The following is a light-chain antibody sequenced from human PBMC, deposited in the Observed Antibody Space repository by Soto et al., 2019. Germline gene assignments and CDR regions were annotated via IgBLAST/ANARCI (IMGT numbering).Light chain of an antibody. CDR2: DAS. CDR1: QNINNY. CDR3: QQYENLPT. V-gene: IGKV1-33*01. J-gene: IGKJ5*01. Sequence: DLQMTQSPSSLSASVVDRVTITCQASQNINNYLNWYQQKPGRAPKLLIYDASNLEAGVPSRFRGSGSGTDFTFTISRLQPEDIATYYCQQYENLPTSGQGTRLEIK.